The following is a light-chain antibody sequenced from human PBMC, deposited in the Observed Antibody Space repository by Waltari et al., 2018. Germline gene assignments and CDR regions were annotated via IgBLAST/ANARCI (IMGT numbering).Light chain of an antibody. J-gene: IGKJ4*01. CDR2: LGS. CDR3: MQALQIPPT. Sequence: DIVMTQSPLSLPVTPGEPASIACRFSQSLLHSKGYNYLEWYLQKPGQSPQLMIYLGSNRASGVPDRFSGSGSGTDFTLNISRVEAEDVGVYYCMQALQIPPTFGGGTKVEI. CDR1: QSLLHSKGYNY. V-gene: IGKV2-28*01.